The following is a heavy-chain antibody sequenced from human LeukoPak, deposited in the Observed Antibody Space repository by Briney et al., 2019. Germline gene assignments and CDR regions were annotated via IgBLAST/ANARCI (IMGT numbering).Heavy chain of an antibody. Sequence: SETLSLTCAVSGGSISSSNWWSWVRQPPGKGLEWIGEIYHSRSTNYNPSLKSRVTISVDKSKNQFSLKLSSVTAADTAVYYCARDRRGYKGYDSTFDYWGQGTLVTVSS. CDR1: GGSISSSNW. CDR2: IYHSRST. J-gene: IGHJ4*02. D-gene: IGHD3-22*01. CDR3: ARDRRGYKGYDSTFDY. V-gene: IGHV4-4*02.